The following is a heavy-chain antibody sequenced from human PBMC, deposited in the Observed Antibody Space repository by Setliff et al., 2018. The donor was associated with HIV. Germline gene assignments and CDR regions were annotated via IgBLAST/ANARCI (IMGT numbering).Heavy chain of an antibody. CDR1: GDSVTRGGDF. CDR3: ARDLVAAFDI. J-gene: IGHJ3*02. Sequence: SETLSLTCTVSGDSVTRGGDFWIWIRQRPGKGLEWIGYIYYTGTTYYNPSLKSRVNISLDTSKNQFSLKLSSVTAADTAVYYCARDLVAAFDIWGQGTMVTVSS. D-gene: IGHD2-8*02. CDR2: IYYTGTT. V-gene: IGHV4-31*03.